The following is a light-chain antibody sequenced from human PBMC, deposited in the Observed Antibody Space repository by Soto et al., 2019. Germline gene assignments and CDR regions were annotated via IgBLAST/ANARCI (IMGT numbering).Light chain of an antibody. CDR1: QTVRNKY. Sequence: ELVLTQSPGTLSLSPGERATLSCRASQTVRNKYLAWYKQTTGQAPRLLIYDASSRATGIPDRLRGGVSGTDSTLTISGLEPEEGAVDDCQQLSSYPLTFGGGTKVDIK. CDR2: DAS. J-gene: IGKJ4*01. V-gene: IGKV3-20*01. CDR3: QQLSSYPLT.